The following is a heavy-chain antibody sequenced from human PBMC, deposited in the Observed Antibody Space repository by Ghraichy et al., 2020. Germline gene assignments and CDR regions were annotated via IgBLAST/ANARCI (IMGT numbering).Heavy chain of an antibody. CDR3: TRGAVAADFEY. Sequence: GGSLRLSCAASGLTVSSTYMSWVRQAPGKGLEWVSLIYSGGSTYYADSVKGRFTFSRDNSKNTLYLQMNSLRADDSAVYYCTRGAVAADFEYWGQGTLVTVSS. J-gene: IGHJ4*02. CDR1: GLTVSSTY. D-gene: IGHD6-19*01. V-gene: IGHV3-66*02. CDR2: IYSGGST.